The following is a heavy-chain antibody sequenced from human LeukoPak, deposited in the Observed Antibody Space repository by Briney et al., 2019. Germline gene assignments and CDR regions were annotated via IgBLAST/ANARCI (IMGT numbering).Heavy chain of an antibody. J-gene: IGHJ4*02. CDR2: INPSGGST. CDR1: GYTFTSYY. V-gene: IGHV1-46*01. Sequence: ASVKVSCKASGYTFTSYYMHWVRQAPGQGLEWMGIINPSGGSTNYAQKFQDRVTMTRDTSTSTVYMELSSLRSEDTAVYYCARGGLYYYGSGSSFFDYWGQGTLVTVSS. CDR3: ARGGLYYYGSGSSFFDY. D-gene: IGHD3-10*01.